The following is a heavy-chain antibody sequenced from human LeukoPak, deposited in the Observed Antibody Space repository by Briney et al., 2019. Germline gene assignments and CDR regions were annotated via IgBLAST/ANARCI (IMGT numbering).Heavy chain of an antibody. CDR1: GGSFSGYY. J-gene: IGHJ2*01. D-gene: IGHD2-2*01. Sequence: SETLSLNCAVYGGSFSGYYWSWIRQPPGKGLEWIGEINHSGSTNYNPSLKSRVTISVDTSKNQFSLKLSSVTAADTAVYYCAGPVVPAAISYFDLWGRGTLVTVSS. CDR3: AGPVVPAAISYFDL. V-gene: IGHV4-34*01. CDR2: INHSGST.